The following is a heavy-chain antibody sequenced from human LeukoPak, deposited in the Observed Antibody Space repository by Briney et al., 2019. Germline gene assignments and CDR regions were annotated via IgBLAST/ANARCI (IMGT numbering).Heavy chain of an antibody. CDR1: GGSISSYY. D-gene: IGHD5-18*01. Sequence: SETLSLTCTVSGGSISSYYWSWVRQPPGKGLEWIGYIYYSGSTNYNPSLKSRVTISVDTSKNQFSLKLSSVTAADTAVYYCARGRGYSYGYSDYWGQGTLVTVSS. V-gene: IGHV4-59*12. J-gene: IGHJ4*02. CDR2: IYYSGST. CDR3: ARGRGYSYGYSDY.